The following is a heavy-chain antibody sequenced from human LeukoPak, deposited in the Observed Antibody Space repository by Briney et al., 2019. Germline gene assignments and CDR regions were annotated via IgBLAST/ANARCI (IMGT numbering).Heavy chain of an antibody. CDR3: ASGYCSGGSCLVFDY. J-gene: IGHJ4*02. V-gene: IGHV4-39*01. CDR2: IYYSGST. D-gene: IGHD2-15*01. Sequence: SETLSLTCTVSGGSISSSSYYWGWIRQPPGKGLEWIGSIYYSGSTYYNPSLKSRVTISVDTSKNQFSLKLSSVTAAGTAVYYCASGYCSGGSCLVFDYWGQGTLVTVSS. CDR1: GGSISSSSYY.